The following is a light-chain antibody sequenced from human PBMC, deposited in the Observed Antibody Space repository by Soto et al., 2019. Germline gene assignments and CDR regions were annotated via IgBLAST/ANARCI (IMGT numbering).Light chain of an antibody. Sequence: EVVLTLSPGTLSLSPGKSATLVCRASQRVDDSHLAWYQLRPGQAPRRVIYGASTRATGIPDRFSGSGSGTDFTLTIRGLKTEDFAVYYCQQYRMSPNTFGQGTRLEIK. CDR2: GAS. CDR3: QQYRMSPNT. J-gene: IGKJ5*01. CDR1: QRVDDSH. V-gene: IGKV3-20*01.